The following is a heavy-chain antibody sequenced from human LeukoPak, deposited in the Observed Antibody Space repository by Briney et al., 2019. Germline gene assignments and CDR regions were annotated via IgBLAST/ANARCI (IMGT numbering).Heavy chain of an antibody. D-gene: IGHD6-19*01. V-gene: IGHV3-15*01. CDR2: IKSKTDGGTT. J-gene: IGHJ3*02. CDR3: TTDLIAVAELDAFDI. CDR1: GFTFSTFW. Sequence: GGSLGLSCAASGFTFSTFWMSWVRQAPGKGLEWVGRIKSKTDGGTTDYAAPVKGRFTISRDDSKNTLYLQMNSLKTEDTAVYYCTTDLIAVAELDAFDIWGQGTMVTVSS.